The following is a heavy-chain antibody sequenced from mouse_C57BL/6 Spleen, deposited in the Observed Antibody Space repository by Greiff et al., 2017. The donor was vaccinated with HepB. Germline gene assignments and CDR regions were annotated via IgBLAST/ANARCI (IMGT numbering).Heavy chain of an antibody. J-gene: IGHJ2*01. CDR2: IDPETGGT. CDR3: TRIDGLITTITPYCDY. CDR1: GYTLTDYE. V-gene: IGHV1-15*01. D-gene: IGHD1-1*01. Sequence: QVQLQQSGAELVRPGASVTLSCKASGYTLTDYEMHWVKQTPVHGLEWIGAIDPETGGTAYNQKFKGKGILTADNSSSTAYMKLRSLTSEDSAVYYCTRIDGLITTITPYCDYWGQGTTLTVSS.